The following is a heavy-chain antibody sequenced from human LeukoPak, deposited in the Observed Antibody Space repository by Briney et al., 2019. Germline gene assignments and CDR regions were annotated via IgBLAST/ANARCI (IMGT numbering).Heavy chain of an antibody. D-gene: IGHD3-10*01. CDR2: ISGSGDST. J-gene: IGHJ4*02. CDR3: AKDYDYYGSGSYGLFDH. CDR1: GFTFSSYA. Sequence: GGSLKLSCAASGFTFSSYAMSWVRQAPGKGLEWVSAISGSGDSTYYADSVKGRFTISRDNSKNTLYLQMNSLRAEDTAVYYCAKDYDYYGSGSYGLFDHWGQGTLVTVSS. V-gene: IGHV3-23*01.